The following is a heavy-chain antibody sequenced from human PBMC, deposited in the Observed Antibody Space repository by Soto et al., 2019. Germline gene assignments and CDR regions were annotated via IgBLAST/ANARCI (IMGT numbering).Heavy chain of an antibody. CDR3: AKGFIVVVTAIRPDDNFDV. V-gene: IGHV3-23*01. CDR1: GFTFNTYA. CDR2: ISGGGGST. Sequence: GGSLRLSCAASGFTFNTYAMNWVRQVPGKGLEWVASISGGGGSTYYADSVKGRFTISRDTSKNTLYLQMNSLSAEDTAVYYCAKGFIVVVTAIRPDDNFDVWGQGTVVTVSS. J-gene: IGHJ3*01. D-gene: IGHD2-21*02.